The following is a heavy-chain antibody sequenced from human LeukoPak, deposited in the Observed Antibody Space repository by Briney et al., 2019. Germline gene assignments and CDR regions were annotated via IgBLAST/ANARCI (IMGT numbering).Heavy chain of an antibody. V-gene: IGHV1-46*01. D-gene: IGHD5-18*01. CDR3: ARDLRDTDMASYALDV. CDR2: INPSGGST. J-gene: IGHJ6*02. Sequence: ASVKVSCKASGYTFTSYYMHWVRQAPGQGLEWMGIINPSGGSTSYAQKFQGRVTMTRDTSTSTVYMELSSLRSEDTAVYYCARDLRDTDMASYALDVWGQGTTVTVSS. CDR1: GYTFTSYY.